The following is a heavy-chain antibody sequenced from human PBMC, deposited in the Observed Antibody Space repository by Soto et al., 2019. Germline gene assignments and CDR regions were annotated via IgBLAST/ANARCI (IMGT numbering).Heavy chain of an antibody. CDR1: GGSISSYY. V-gene: IGHV4-59*12. D-gene: IGHD3-3*01. J-gene: IGHJ4*02. Sequence: SETLSLTCTVSGGSISSYYWSWIRQPPGKGLEWIGYIYYSGSTNYNPSLKSRVTISVDTSKNQFSLKLNSVTAADTAVYYCGRDLYFWSRFWGQGTLVTVSS. CDR3: GRDLYFWSRF. CDR2: IYYSGST.